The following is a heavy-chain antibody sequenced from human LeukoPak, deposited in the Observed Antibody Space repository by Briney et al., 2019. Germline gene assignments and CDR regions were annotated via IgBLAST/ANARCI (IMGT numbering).Heavy chain of an antibody. CDR1: DFSFSTNW. J-gene: IGHJ3*01. CDR3: ARDASSGTYFSYAFDV. V-gene: IGHV3-7*01. CDR2: IKQDGSEV. Sequence: GGSLRLSCAASDFSFSTNWMCWVRQAPGKGLEWVANIKQDGSEVYYVDSVKGRFTISRDNAKNSLYLQMNTLRAEDTAIYYCARDASSGTYFSYAFDVWGLGTMVTVSS. D-gene: IGHD1-26*01.